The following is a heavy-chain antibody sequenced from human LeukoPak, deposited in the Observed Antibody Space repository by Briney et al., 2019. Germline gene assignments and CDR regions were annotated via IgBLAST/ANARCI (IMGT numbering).Heavy chain of an antibody. J-gene: IGHJ4*02. Sequence: SETLSLTCTVSGGSISSTEYYWGWIRQPPGKGLEWIGSIYYSGSTYYNPSLQSRVTVSVDTSKNQFSLKLSSVTAADTAVYYCARHLGAIRGGFDSWGQGTLVTVSS. CDR2: IYYSGST. D-gene: IGHD1-26*01. CDR3: ARHLGAIRGGFDS. V-gene: IGHV4-39*01. CDR1: GGSISSTEYY.